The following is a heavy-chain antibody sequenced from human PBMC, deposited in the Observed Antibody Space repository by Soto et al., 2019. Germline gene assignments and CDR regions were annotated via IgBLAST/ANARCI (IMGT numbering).Heavy chain of an antibody. J-gene: IGHJ4*02. CDR2: ISSSGSTI. CDR1: GFKFSYYY. V-gene: IGHV3-11*01. CDR3: AREALRYFDWLFSGFDY. D-gene: IGHD3-9*01. Sequence: PGGSLRLSCAASGFKFSYYYMSWIRQAPGKGLEWVSYISSSGSTIYYADSVKGRFTISRDNAKNSLYLQMNSLRAEDTAVYYCAREALRYFDWLFSGFDYWGQGTLVTVSS.